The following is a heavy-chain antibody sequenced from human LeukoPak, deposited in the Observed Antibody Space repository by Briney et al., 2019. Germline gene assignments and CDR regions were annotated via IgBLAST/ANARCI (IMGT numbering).Heavy chain of an antibody. CDR2: IYYSGST. V-gene: IGHV4-39*01. Sequence: SETLSLTCTVSGGSISSSSYYWGWIRQPPGKGLEWNGSIYYSGSTYYNPSLKSRVTISVDTSKNQFSLKLSSVTAADTAVYYCAGRTIFGVGRTGYAYYWGQGTLVTVSS. CDR3: AGRTIFGVGRTGYAYY. CDR1: GGSISSSSYY. J-gene: IGHJ4*02. D-gene: IGHD3-3*01.